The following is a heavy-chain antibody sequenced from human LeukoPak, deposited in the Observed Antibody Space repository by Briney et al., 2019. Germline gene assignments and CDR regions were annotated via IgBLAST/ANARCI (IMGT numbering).Heavy chain of an antibody. CDR3: ARDKDVYFDY. V-gene: IGHV3-21*01. CDR2: ISSSSSYI. Sequence: PGGSLRLSCVGTGFTFSTYRMNWVRQAPGKGLEWVSSISSSSSYIYYADSVKGRITISRDNAKNSLYLQMNSLRVEDTAVYYCARDKDVYFDYWGQGTPVTVSS. CDR1: GFTFSTYR. J-gene: IGHJ4*02.